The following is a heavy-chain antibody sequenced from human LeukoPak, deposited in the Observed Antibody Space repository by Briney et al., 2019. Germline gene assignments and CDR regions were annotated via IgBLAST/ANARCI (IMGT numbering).Heavy chain of an antibody. CDR1: GFTFSSYA. J-gene: IGHJ4*02. D-gene: IGHD3-9*01. V-gene: IGHV3-23*01. CDR3: AKFSYDILTGTFDY. CDR2: ISGSGGST. Sequence: GGSLRLSCAASGFTFSSYAMSWVRQAPGKGLEWVSAISGSGGSTYYADSVKGRFTISRDNPKNTLYLQMNSLRAEDTAVYYCAKFSYDILTGTFDYWGQGTLVTVSS.